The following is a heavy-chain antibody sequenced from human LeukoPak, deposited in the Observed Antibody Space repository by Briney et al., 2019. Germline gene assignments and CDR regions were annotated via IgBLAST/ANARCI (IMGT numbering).Heavy chain of an antibody. CDR2: FYHSGST. CDR1: GYSISSGYY. D-gene: IGHD2-2*01. V-gene: IGHV4-38-2*01. CDR3: ARAIVVVPAARWFDP. J-gene: IGHJ5*02. Sequence: PSETLSLTCAVSGYSISSGYYWGWIRQPPGKGLEWIGSFYHSGSTNYNPSLKSRVTISVDTSKNQFSLKLSSVTAADTAVYYCARAIVVVPAARWFDPWGQGTLVTVSS.